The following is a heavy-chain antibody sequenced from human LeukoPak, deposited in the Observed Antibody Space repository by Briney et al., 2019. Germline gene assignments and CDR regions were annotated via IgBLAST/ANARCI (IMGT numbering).Heavy chain of an antibody. J-gene: IGHJ5*02. V-gene: IGHV4-59*01. CDR3: ARDLEQRGDGWFDP. CDR1: GGSTSSYY. Sequence: PSETLSLTCTVSGGSTSSYYWSWIRQPPGKGLEWIGYIYYSGSTNYNPSLKSRVTISVDTSKNQFSLKLSSVTAADTAVYYCARDLEQRGDGWFDPWGQGTLVTVSS. CDR2: IYYSGST. D-gene: IGHD6-25*01.